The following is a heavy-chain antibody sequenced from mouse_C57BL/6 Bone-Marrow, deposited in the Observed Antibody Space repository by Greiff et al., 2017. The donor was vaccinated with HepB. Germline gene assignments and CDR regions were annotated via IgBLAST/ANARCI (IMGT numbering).Heavy chain of an antibody. V-gene: IGHV1-42*01. CDR1: GYSFTGYY. CDR3: ARSLWYFEV. CDR2: INPSTGGT. J-gene: IGHJ1*03. D-gene: IGHD6-2*01. Sequence: EVQLQQSGPELVKPGASVKISCKASGYSFTGYYMNWVKQSPEKSLEWIGEINPSTGGTTYNQKFKAKATLTVDKSSSTAYMQLKSLTSEDSAVYYCARSLWYFEVWGTGTTVTVSS.